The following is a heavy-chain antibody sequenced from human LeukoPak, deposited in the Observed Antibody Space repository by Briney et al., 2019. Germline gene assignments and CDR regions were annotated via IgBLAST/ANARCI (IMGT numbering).Heavy chain of an antibody. CDR1: GGSVSGYF. CDR3: ARDYYGSGSYLGTDY. CDR2: IYNTRIT. Sequence: SETLSLTCSVSGGSVSGYFWSWIRQSPGKGLEWIGYIYNTRITTYNPSLKSRVTISVDTSKNQFSLKLSSVTAADTAVYYCARDYYGSGSYLGTDYWGQGTLVTVSS. V-gene: IGHV4-59*02. D-gene: IGHD3-10*01. J-gene: IGHJ4*02.